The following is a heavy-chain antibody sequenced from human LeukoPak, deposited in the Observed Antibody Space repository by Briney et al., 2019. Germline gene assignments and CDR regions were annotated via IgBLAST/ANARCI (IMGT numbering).Heavy chain of an antibody. Sequence: PSETLSLTCTVSGGSINSYYWSWIRQPPGKGLEWIGYIYYSGSTNYNPSLKSRVTISVDTSKNQFSLKLSSVTAADTAVYYCARAGLQGNWFDPWGQGTLVTVSS. J-gene: IGHJ5*02. CDR3: ARAGLQGNWFDP. V-gene: IGHV4-59*01. CDR2: IYYSGST. CDR1: GGSINSYY.